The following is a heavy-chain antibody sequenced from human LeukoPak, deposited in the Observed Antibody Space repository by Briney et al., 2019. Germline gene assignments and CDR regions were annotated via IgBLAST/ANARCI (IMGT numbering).Heavy chain of an antibody. V-gene: IGHV3-48*02. CDR1: GFTFSSYS. CDR3: ARDLPPGSSGWYLGY. D-gene: IGHD6-19*01. J-gene: IGHJ4*02. CDR2: ISSSSSAI. Sequence: GGSLRLSCAASGFTFSSYSMNWVRQAPGKGLEWVSYISSSSSAIYYADSVKGRFTISRDNAKNSLYLQMNSLRDEDTAVYYCARDLPPGSSGWYLGYWGQGTLVTVSS.